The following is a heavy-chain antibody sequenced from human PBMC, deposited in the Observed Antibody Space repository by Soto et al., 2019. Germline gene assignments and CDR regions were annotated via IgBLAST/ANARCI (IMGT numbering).Heavy chain of an antibody. CDR1: GFSLSTSGVG. J-gene: IGHJ5*02. Sequence: SGPTLVNPTQTLTLTCTFSGFSLSTSGVGVGWIRQPPGKALEWLALIYWNDDKRYSPSLKSRLTITKDTSKNQVVLTMTNMDPVDTATYYCAHRREDIVVVLAATGDWLDPWGQGTLVTVYS. D-gene: IGHD2-15*01. CDR2: IYWNDDK. CDR3: AHRREDIVVVLAATGDWLDP. V-gene: IGHV2-5*01.